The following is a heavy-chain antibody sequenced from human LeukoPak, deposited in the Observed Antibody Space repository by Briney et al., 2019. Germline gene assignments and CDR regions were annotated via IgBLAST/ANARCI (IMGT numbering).Heavy chain of an antibody. J-gene: IGHJ4*02. CDR3: ARGRSHINY. V-gene: IGHV4-59*01. CDR2: IYYSGST. Sequence: SETLSLTCTVSGGSINSYYWSWIRQPPGKGLEWIGYIYYSGSTNYNPSLKSRVTISVDTSKNQFSLKLSSVTAADTAVYYCARGRSHINYWGQGTLVTVSS. CDR1: GGSINSYY.